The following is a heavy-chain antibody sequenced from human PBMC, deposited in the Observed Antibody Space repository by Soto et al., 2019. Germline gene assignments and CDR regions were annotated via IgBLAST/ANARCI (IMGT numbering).Heavy chain of an antibody. J-gene: IGHJ6*02. CDR1: GYTFTSYG. CDR2: ISAYNGNT. CDR3: ARGKLAVAGTDGYYYGMDV. Sequence: ASVKVSCKASGYTFTSYGISWVRQAPGQGLEWMGWISAYNGNTNYAQKLQGRVTMTTDTSTSTAYMELRSLRSDDTAVYYCARGKLAVAGTDGYYYGMDVWGQGTTVTVSS. V-gene: IGHV1-18*01. D-gene: IGHD6-19*01.